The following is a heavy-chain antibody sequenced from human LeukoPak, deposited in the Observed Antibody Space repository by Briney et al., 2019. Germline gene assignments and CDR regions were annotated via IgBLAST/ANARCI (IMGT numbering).Heavy chain of an antibody. CDR2: IYSGDNA. D-gene: IGHD6-13*01. Sequence: GGSLRLSCAASESTVISKYMSWVRQAPGKGLEWVSTIYSGDNAYYADSVKGRFIISRDNSKNTVYLQMNSLRGEDTAVYYCARGPSYSRANWFDPWGQGTLVTVSS. CDR3: ARGPSYSRANWFDP. CDR1: ESTVISKY. V-gene: IGHV3-53*01. J-gene: IGHJ5*02.